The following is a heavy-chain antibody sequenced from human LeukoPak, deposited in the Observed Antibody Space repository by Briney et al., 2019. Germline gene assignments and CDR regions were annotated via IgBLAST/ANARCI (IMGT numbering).Heavy chain of an antibody. Sequence: GGSLRLSCAASGFTFSSYSMNWVRQAPGKGLEWVSSISSSSSYIYYADSVKGRFTISRDNAQNSLYLQMNSLRAEDTAVYYCARVSTTAGYSSSWDFDYWGQGTLVTVSS. CDR3: ARVSTTAGYSSSWDFDY. J-gene: IGHJ4*02. CDR2: ISSSSSYI. V-gene: IGHV3-21*01. CDR1: GFTFSSYS. D-gene: IGHD6-13*01.